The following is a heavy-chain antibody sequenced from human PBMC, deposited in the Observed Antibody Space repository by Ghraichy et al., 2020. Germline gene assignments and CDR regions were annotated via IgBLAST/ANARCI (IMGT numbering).Heavy chain of an antibody. CDR1: GYIFINYA. J-gene: IGHJ6*02. D-gene: IGHD2-21*02. Sequence: ASVKVSCEASGYIFINYAMHWVRQAPGQRLEWMGWINVANGNIKYSQKLRGRVTITRDTSASTAYMELNSLRSEDTAVYYCARGDGTSPFYYYGADVWGQGTTVIVSS. V-gene: IGHV1-3*01. CDR2: INVANGNI. CDR3: ARGDGTSPFYYYGADV.